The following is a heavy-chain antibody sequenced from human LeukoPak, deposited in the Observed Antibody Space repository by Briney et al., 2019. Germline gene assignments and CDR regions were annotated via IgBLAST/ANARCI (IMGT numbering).Heavy chain of an antibody. D-gene: IGHD6-19*01. J-gene: IGHJ4*02. V-gene: IGHV3-9*01. CDR1: GFTFDDYA. CDR2: ISWNSGRI. Sequence: PGGSLRLSCVASGFTFDDYAMHWVWQAPGKGLEWVSGISWNSGRIGSADSVKGRFTISRDNAKNSLYLQMNSLRSEDTALYYCAKDISGWYGSFDYWGQGTLVTVSS. CDR3: AKDISGWYGSFDY.